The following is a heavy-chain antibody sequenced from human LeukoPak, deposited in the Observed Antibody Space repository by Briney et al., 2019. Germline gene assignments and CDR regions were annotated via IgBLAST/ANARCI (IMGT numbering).Heavy chain of an antibody. D-gene: IGHD4-17*01. Sequence: PSQTLSLTCTVSGGSISSGGYYWSWIRQHPGKGLEWIGYIYYSGSTYCNPSLKSRVTISVDTSKNQFSLKLSSVTAADTAVYYCARGERLFSNDYGDPNWFDPWGQGTLVTVSS. CDR1: GGSISSGGYY. CDR2: IYYSGST. J-gene: IGHJ5*02. CDR3: ARGERLFSNDYGDPNWFDP. V-gene: IGHV4-31*03.